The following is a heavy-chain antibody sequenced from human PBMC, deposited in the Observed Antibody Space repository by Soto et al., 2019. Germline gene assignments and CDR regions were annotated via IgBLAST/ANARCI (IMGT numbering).Heavy chain of an antibody. CDR1: GFTFSHVW. Sequence: EVQLVESGGGLVEPGGSLRLSCAASGFTFSHVWMTWVRQAPGKGLGWVARIKRKSDGETTDYAAAVKGRFTISSDDAKNTLYLQIHSLKTEDTAMYYCATEGQMSSVSDWPDCFEYWGQGTLVTVSS. CDR3: ATEGQMSSVSDWPDCFEY. V-gene: IGHV3-15*01. D-gene: IGHD6-19*01. CDR2: IKRKSDGETT. J-gene: IGHJ4*02.